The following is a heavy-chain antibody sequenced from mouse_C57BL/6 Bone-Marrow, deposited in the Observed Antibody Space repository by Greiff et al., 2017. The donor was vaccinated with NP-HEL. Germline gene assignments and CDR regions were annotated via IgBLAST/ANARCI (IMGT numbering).Heavy chain of an antibody. CDR3: ARHIDSLDY. Sequence: EVQLQQSGPVLVKPGASVKMSCKASGYTFTDYYMNWVKQSHGKSLEWIGVINPYNGGTSYNQKFKGKATLTVDKSSSTAYMELNSLTSEDSAVYYCARHIDSLDYWGQGTTLTVSS. V-gene: IGHV1-19*01. CDR1: GYTFTDYY. CDR2: INPYNGGT. D-gene: IGHD2-4*01. J-gene: IGHJ2*01.